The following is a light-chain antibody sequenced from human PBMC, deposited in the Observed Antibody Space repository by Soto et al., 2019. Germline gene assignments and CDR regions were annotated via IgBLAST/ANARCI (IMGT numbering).Light chain of an antibody. CDR1: QSVSSSQ. CDR2: DAF. Sequence: EIVLTQSPGTVSLTPGERATLSCRASQSVSSSQLAWYQHKPGQAPRLLIYDAFRRATGIPDRFSGRGSGTDFTLTISRLEPEDFGVYFCQQYGSSPSWTFGQGTQVEIK. CDR3: QQYGSSPSWT. J-gene: IGKJ1*01. V-gene: IGKV3-20*01.